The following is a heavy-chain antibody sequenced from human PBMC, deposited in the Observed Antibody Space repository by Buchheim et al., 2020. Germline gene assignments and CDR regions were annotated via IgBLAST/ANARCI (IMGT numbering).Heavy chain of an antibody. CDR2: IYSGGST. Sequence: EVQLVESGGGLVQPGGSLRLSCAASGFTVSSNYMSWVRQAPGKGLEWVSVIYSGGSTYYADSVKGRFTISRDNSKNTLYLQMNSLRAEDTAVYYCARGVVKAVAGRGGEFDPWGQGTL. CDR1: GFTVSSNY. V-gene: IGHV3-66*01. CDR3: ARGVVKAVAGRGGEFDP. J-gene: IGHJ5*02. D-gene: IGHD6-19*01.